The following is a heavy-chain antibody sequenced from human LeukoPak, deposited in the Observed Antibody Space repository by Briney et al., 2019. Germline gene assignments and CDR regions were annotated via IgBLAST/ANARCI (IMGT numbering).Heavy chain of an antibody. D-gene: IGHD1-26*01. CDR1: GFTVSSNY. V-gene: IGHV3-48*02. Sequence: GGSLRLSCAASGFTVSSNYMSWVRQAPGKGLEWVSYISSSSTTIDYADSVKGRFTISRDNAKNSLYLQMNSLRDEDTAVYYCAGGYSGSSYYYYGMDVWGQGTTVTVSS. J-gene: IGHJ6*02. CDR2: ISSSSTTI. CDR3: AGGYSGSSYYYYGMDV.